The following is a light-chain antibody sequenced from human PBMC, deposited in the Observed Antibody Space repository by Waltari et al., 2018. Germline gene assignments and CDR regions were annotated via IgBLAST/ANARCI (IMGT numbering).Light chain of an antibody. Sequence: TVVTQSPDSLTVSLGERAPITCESSQSLFTTSNNHDSLAWFQQKPGQPPKLLIYWASTRESGVPDRFSGSGSGTYFSLTITNVQAEDAAVYYCHQYYSTPLTFGGGTRVEI. V-gene: IGKV4-1*01. CDR2: WAS. CDR3: HQYYSTPLT. CDR1: QSLFTTSNNHDS. J-gene: IGKJ4*01.